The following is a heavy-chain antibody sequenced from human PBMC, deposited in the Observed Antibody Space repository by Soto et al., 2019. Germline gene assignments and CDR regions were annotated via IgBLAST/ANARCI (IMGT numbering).Heavy chain of an antibody. D-gene: IGHD1-1*01. CDR2: IRSKANSYAT. J-gene: IGHJ2*01. CDR3: TRRIEVTTGTGGYFDL. Sequence: EVQLVESGGGLVQPGGSLKLSCAASGFTFSGSALHWVRQASGKGLEWVGRIRSKANSYATAYDASVKGTFTISREDSDNSADLQMNSLNTEDTAVYYSTRRIEVTTGTGGYFDLWGRGNIVTVSS. CDR1: GFTFSGSA. V-gene: IGHV3-73*02.